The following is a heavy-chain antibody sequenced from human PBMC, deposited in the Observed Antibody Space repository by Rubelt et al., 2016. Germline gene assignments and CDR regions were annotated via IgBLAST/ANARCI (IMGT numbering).Heavy chain of an antibody. V-gene: IGHV3-48*02. D-gene: IGHD1/OR15-1a*01. CDR2: ISSSSSTI. CDR3: ARDGNMVSNNYYYYYYMDV. Sequence: VRQAPGKGLEWVSYISSSSSTIYYADSGKGRFTISRDNAKNSLYLQMNSLRDEDTAVYYCARDGNMVSNNYYYYYYMDVWGKGTTVTVSS. J-gene: IGHJ6*03.